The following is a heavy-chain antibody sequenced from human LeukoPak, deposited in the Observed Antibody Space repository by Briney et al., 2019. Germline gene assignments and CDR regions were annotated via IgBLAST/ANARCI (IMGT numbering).Heavy chain of an antibody. J-gene: IGHJ4*02. V-gene: IGHV4-30-4*01. CDR1: GFTFSSYW. Sequence: LRLSCAASGFTFSSYWMNWVRQAPGKGLEWIGYIYYSGSTYYNPSLKSRVTISVDTSKNQFSLKLSSVTAADTAVYYCARCTDWMVGYWGQGTLVTVSS. CDR2: IYYSGST. D-gene: IGHD2-2*01. CDR3: ARCTDWMVGY.